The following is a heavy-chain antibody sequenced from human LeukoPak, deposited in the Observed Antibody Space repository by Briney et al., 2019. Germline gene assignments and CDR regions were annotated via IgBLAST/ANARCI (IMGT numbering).Heavy chain of an antibody. CDR1: GFTFTRYW. J-gene: IGHJ4*02. D-gene: IGHD1-1*01. CDR3: GRAGDDGTTYNFGY. V-gene: IGHV3-7*04. CDR2: INEDGSDK. Sequence: GGSLRLSCVGSGFTFTRYWMRWVRQAPGKGLEWVATINEDGSDKKCVDSLKGRFTISRDNAKNSVYLQMNSLRDEDTAVYYCGRAGDDGTTYNFGYWGQGTQVTVSS.